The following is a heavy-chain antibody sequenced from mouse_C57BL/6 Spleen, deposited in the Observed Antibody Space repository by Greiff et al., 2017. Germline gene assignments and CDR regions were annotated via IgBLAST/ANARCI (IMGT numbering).Heavy chain of an antibody. D-gene: IGHD1-1*01. V-gene: IGHV1-64*01. Sequence: QVQLQQPGAELVKPGASVKLSCKASGYTFTSYWMHWVKQRPGQGLEWIGMIHPNSGSTNYNEKFKSKATLTVDKSSSTAYMQLSSLTSEDSAVXYCARCTTVVATDYWGQGTTLTVSS. J-gene: IGHJ2*01. CDR1: GYTFTSYW. CDR2: IHPNSGST. CDR3: ARCTTVVATDY.